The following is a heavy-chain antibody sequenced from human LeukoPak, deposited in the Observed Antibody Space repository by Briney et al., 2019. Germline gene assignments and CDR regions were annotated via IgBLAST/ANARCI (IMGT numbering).Heavy chain of an antibody. CDR1: GGSISSYY. V-gene: IGHV4-59*01. CDR2: IYYSGST. CDR3: ARYPGLELLDY. J-gene: IGHJ4*02. D-gene: IGHD1-7*01. Sequence: SETLSLTCTVSGGSISSYYWRWIRQPPGKGLEWIGYIYYSGSTNYNPSLKSRVTISVDTSKNQFSLKLSSVTAADTAVYYCARYPGLELLDYWGQGTLVTVSS.